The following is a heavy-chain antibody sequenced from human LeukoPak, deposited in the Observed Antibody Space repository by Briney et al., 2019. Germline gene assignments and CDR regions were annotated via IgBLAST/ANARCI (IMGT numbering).Heavy chain of an antibody. Sequence: PSETLSLTCSVSGGSISSGGYYWSWIRQHPGKGLEWIGYIYYSGGTYYNPSLKSRVTISVDTSKNQFSLKLSSVTAADTAVYYCARAASSGWYVNHDYWGQGTLVTVSS. CDR3: ARAASSGWYVNHDY. V-gene: IGHV4-31*03. J-gene: IGHJ4*02. CDR2: IYYSGGT. CDR1: GGSISSGGYY. D-gene: IGHD6-19*01.